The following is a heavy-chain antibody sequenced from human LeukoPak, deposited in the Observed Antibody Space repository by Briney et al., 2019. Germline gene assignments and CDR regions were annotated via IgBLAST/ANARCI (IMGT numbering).Heavy chain of an antibody. CDR1: GFTFTDYY. J-gene: IGHJ4*02. D-gene: IGHD1-26*01. CDR2: ISTSGSIT. Sequence: PGGSLRLSCEASGFTFTDYYMSWIRQAPGTGLEWISYISTSGSITLYADSVKGRFTISRHNAKNSLYLQMNSLRAEDTAVYYCAREALVPDYWGQGTPVTVSS. CDR3: AREALVPDY. V-gene: IGHV3-11*01.